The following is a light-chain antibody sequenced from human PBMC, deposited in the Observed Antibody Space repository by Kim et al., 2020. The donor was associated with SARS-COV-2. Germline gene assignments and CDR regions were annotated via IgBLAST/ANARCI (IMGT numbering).Light chain of an antibody. CDR2: AAS. J-gene: IGKJ1*01. CDR3: QQYNHWPRT. CDR1: QSVSSN. V-gene: IGKV3-15*01. Sequence: VSPGERATLSCRASQSVSSNLAWYQQKPGQAPRLVIYAASTRATGIPARFSGSGSGTEFTLTISSLQSEDFGIYYCQQYNHWPRTFGQGTKVEIK.